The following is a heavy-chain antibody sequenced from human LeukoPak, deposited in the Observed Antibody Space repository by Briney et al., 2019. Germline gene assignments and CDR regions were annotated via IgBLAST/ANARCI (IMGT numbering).Heavy chain of an antibody. CDR1: GFTFSSYW. D-gene: IGHD6-19*01. CDR3: ARTRSSGWYRRYYFDY. Sequence: GGSLRPSCAAPGFTFSSYWIHSVPQTPGKGLVWVSRINNDGSITNYADSVRGRFTISRDNAKNTLYLQMNSLRAEDTAMYYCARTRSSGWYRRYYFDYWGQGTLVTVSS. CDR2: INNDGSIT. V-gene: IGHV3-74*01. J-gene: IGHJ4*02.